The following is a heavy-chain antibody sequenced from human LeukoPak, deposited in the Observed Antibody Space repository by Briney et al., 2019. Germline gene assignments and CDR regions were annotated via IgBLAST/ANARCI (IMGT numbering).Heavy chain of an antibody. CDR2: ISYIGRT. V-gene: IGHV4-30-4*01. Sequence: SQTLSLTCTVSGGSISTDDSFWTWIRQSPGKGLEWIGYISYIGRTFYNPSLKIRVTISVDASKNLFSLNLSCVTAADTAVYYCARGLYLYASGTGFRCVGVDPWGQGTLVTVSS. CDR1: GGSISTDDSF. D-gene: IGHD3-10*01. J-gene: IGHJ5*02. CDR3: ARGLYLYASGTGFRCVGVDP.